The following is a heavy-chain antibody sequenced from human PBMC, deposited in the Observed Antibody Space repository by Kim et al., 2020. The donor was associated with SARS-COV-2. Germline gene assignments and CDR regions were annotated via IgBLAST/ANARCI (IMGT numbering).Heavy chain of an antibody. CDR3: AAGAGYYYGMDV. D-gene: IGHD1-26*01. J-gene: IGHJ6*02. V-gene: IGHV1-69*02. Sequence: NYAQKFQGRVTITADKSTSTAYMELSSLRSEDTAVYYCAAGAGYYYGMDVWGQGTTVTVSS.